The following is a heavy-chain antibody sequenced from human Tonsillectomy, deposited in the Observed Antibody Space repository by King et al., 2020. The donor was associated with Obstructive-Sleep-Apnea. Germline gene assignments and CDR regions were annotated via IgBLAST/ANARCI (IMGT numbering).Heavy chain of an antibody. CDR2: IWCGGSNK. V-gene: IGHV3-33*06. CDR1: GFTFSSYG. D-gene: IGHD1-26*01. Sequence: HVQLVESGGGVVQPGRSLRLSCAASGFTFSSYGMHWVRQAPGKGLEWVAVIWCGGSNKYYADSVKGRFTISRDNSKNTLYLQMNSLRAEDTAVYYCAKSGEEYPLYFDYWGQGTLVTVSS. CDR3: AKSGEEYPLYFDY. J-gene: IGHJ4*02.